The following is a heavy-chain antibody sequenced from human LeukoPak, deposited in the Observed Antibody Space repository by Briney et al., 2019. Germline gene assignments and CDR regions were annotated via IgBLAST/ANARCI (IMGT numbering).Heavy chain of an antibody. Sequence: GGSLRLSCAASGFTFSSSYMSWVRRAPGKGLEWVGRIKSQTDGGSADYAAPVRGRSTISRDDSRTNLYLEMNSLKDEDTAVYYCTTVPAYTSGWFGGIGCWGQGTRVTVS. D-gene: IGHD6-19*01. CDR1: GFTFSSSY. CDR3: TTVPAYTSGWFGGIGC. CDR2: IKSQTDGGSA. J-gene: IGHJ4*02. V-gene: IGHV3-15*05.